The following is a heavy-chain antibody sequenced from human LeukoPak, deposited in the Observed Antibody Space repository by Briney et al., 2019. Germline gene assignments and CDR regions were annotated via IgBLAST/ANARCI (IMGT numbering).Heavy chain of an antibody. D-gene: IGHD3-22*01. V-gene: IGHV3-66*01. CDR3: ARGARDYFELDY. CDR2: IHSGGTT. CDR1: GFTVSSNY. J-gene: IGHJ4*02. Sequence: GGSLRLSCAASGFTVSSNYMSWVRQAPGKGLEWVSVIHSGGTTYYADSVKDRFTISRDNSKNTLFLQMDSLRVEDTAVYYCARGARDYFELDYWGQGTLVTVSS.